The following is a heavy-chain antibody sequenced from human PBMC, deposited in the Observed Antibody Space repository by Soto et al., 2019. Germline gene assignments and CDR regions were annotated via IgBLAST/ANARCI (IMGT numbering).Heavy chain of an antibody. CDR3: AMITGRPLDY. CDR2: IYYSGST. J-gene: IGHJ4*02. V-gene: IGHV4-39*01. Sequence: SETLSLTCTVSGGSISSSSYYWGWIRQPPGKGLEWIGSIYYSGSTYYNPSLKSRVTISVDTSKNQFSLKLSSVTAADTAVYYCAMITGRPLDYCGQGILVTVST. D-gene: IGHD1-20*01. CDR1: GGSISSSSYY.